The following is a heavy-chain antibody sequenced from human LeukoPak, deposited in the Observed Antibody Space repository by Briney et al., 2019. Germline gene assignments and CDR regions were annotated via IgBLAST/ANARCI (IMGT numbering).Heavy chain of an antibody. Sequence: PSETLSLTCTVSGGSISSGDYYWSWIRQPPGKGLEWIGYIYYSGSTYYNPSLKSRVTISVDTSKNQFSLKLSSVTAADTAVYYCARRSIVVVRYFDYWGQGTLVTVSS. CDR2: IYYSGST. V-gene: IGHV4-30-4*01. D-gene: IGHD3-22*01. J-gene: IGHJ4*02. CDR3: ARRSIVVVRYFDY. CDR1: GGSISSGDYY.